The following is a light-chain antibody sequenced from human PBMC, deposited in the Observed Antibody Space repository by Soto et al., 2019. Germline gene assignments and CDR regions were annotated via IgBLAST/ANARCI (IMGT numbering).Light chain of an antibody. J-gene: IGLJ1*01. CDR1: SRDVGGYNY. Sequence: QSALTQPASVSGSPGQSITISCTGTSRDVGGYNYVSWYQHHPGKAPKLMIYDVSSRPSGVSNRFSGSKSGNTASLTISGLQAEDEADYYCSSYTSSSTLYVFGTGTKLTVL. V-gene: IGLV2-14*03. CDR3: SSYTSSSTLYV. CDR2: DVS.